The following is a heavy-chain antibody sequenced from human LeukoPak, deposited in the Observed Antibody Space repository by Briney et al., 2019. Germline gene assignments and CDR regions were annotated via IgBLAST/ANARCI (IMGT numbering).Heavy chain of an antibody. CDR1: GFTFTSYS. Sequence: PGGSLRLSCAASGFTFTSYSMNWVRQAPGKGLEWVSTISGGGGSTYYADSVKGRFTISRDNSKNTLYLQMNSLRAEDTAVYYCARDVAVDFWSGYYSRSYYYYGMDVWGQGTTVTVSS. D-gene: IGHD3-3*01. V-gene: IGHV3-23*01. J-gene: IGHJ6*02. CDR2: ISGGGGST. CDR3: ARDVAVDFWSGYYSRSYYYYGMDV.